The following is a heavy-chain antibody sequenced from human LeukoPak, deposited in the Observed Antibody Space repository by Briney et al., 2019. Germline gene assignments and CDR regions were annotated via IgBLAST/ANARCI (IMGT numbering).Heavy chain of an antibody. Sequence: RGSLRLSCAASGFTFSSYSMNWVRQAPGKGLEWVSSISSSSSYIYYADSVKGRFTISRDNAKNSLYLQMNSLRAEDTAVYYCARDDGESDAFDIWGQGTMVTVSS. V-gene: IGHV3-21*01. J-gene: IGHJ3*02. D-gene: IGHD4-17*01. CDR2: ISSSSSYI. CDR1: GFTFSSYS. CDR3: ARDDGESDAFDI.